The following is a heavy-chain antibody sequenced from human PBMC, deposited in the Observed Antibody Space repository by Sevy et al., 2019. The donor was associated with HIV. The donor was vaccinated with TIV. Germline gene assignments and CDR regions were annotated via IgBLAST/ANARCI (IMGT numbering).Heavy chain of an antibody. D-gene: IGHD1-26*01. Sequence: GGSLRLSCAASRFTFSNYWMSRVRRAPGKGLEWVANIKQDGSEKYYVDSVKGRFTISRDNAKNSLYLQMNSLRAEDTAVYYCAREGAISFIVGATTGAFDIWGLGTMVTVSS. J-gene: IGHJ3*02. V-gene: IGHV3-7*01. CDR3: AREGAISFIVGATTGAFDI. CDR1: RFTFSNYW. CDR2: IKQDGSEK.